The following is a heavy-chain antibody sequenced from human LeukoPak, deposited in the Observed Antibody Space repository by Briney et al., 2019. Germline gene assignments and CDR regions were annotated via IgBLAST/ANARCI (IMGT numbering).Heavy chain of an antibody. D-gene: IGHD2-8*02. V-gene: IGHV3-30*02. CDR3: AKDGSWSCTD. CDR1: GFTFSSSA. CDR2: IAHHGNNK. J-gene: IGHJ4*02. Sequence: PGGSLRLSCGASGFTFSSSAMHWVRQGPGKGLEWVAYIAHHGNNKYYADSVKGRFTISRDNSKGSLYLQMNSLSADDTAVYYCAKDGSWSCTDWGQGTLVRVPS.